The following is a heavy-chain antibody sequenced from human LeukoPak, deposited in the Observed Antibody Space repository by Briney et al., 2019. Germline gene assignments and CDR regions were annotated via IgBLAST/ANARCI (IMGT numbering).Heavy chain of an antibody. D-gene: IGHD6-19*01. Sequence: SETLSLTCAVYGGSFRGYFWSWVRQSPGWRLEWIGEINHGESTDYNPSLKSRVTISGDTSKNQFSLRLSSVTAADTAVYYCAREREQRRKKQYSTGYDSWGQGTLVTVSS. CDR2: INHGEST. V-gene: IGHV4-34*01. CDR1: GGSFRGYF. J-gene: IGHJ4*02. CDR3: AREREQRRKKQYSTGYDS.